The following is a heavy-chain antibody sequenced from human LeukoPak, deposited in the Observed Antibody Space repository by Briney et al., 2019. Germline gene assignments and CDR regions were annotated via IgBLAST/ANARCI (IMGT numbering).Heavy chain of an antibody. V-gene: IGHV3-30-3*01. CDR2: ISYDGSNK. D-gene: IGHD3-22*01. CDR3: ARSYYDSSGYPLFDY. Sequence: GGSLRLSCATSGFTFSSYAMHWVRQAPGKGLEWVAVISYDGSNKYYADSVKGRFTISRDNAKNSLYLQMNSLRAEDTAVYYCARSYYDSSGYPLFDYWGQGTLVTVSS. J-gene: IGHJ4*02. CDR1: GFTFSSYA.